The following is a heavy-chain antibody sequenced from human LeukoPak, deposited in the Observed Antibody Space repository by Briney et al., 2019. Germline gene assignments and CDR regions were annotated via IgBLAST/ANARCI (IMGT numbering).Heavy chain of an antibody. CDR1: GGTFSSYA. D-gene: IGHD6-19*01. J-gene: IGHJ4*02. CDR2: IIPIFGTA. V-gene: IGHV1-69*13. Sequence: SVKVSCKASGGTFSSYAISWVRQAPGQGLEWMGGIIPIFGTANYAQKFQGRVTITADESTSTTYMELRSLRSDDMAVYYCARDLKRGYSSGRYSWGTGSSNDFWGQGTLVTVSS. CDR3: ARDLKRGYSSGRYSWGTGSSNDF.